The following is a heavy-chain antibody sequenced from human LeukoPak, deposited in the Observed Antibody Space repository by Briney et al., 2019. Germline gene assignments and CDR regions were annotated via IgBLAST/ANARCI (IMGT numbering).Heavy chain of an antibody. Sequence: PGGSLRLSCTASGFTFSSYAMSWVRQAPGKGLEWVSIISGSGYSTYYADSAKGRFTISRDNSKNTLYLQMNSLRAEDTAVYYCAKVLGMYGSSGYAWYFDYWGQGTLVTVSS. CDR2: ISGSGYST. V-gene: IGHV3-23*01. CDR1: GFTFSSYA. J-gene: IGHJ4*02. D-gene: IGHD6-25*01. CDR3: AKVLGMYGSSGYAWYFDY.